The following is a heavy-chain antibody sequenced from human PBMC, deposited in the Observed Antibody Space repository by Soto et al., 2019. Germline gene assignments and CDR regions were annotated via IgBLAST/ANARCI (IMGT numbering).Heavy chain of an antibody. CDR3: ARNMVRGVYNMTYYYYYYGMDV. J-gene: IGHJ6*02. V-gene: IGHV5-51*01. Sequence: GESLKISCKGSGYSFTSYWIGWVRQMPGKGLEWMGIIYPGDSDTRYSPSFQGQVTISADKSISTAYLQWSSLKASDTAMYYCARNMVRGVYNMTYYYYYYGMDVWGQGTTVTVSS. CDR1: GYSFTSYW. CDR2: IYPGDSDT. D-gene: IGHD3-10*01.